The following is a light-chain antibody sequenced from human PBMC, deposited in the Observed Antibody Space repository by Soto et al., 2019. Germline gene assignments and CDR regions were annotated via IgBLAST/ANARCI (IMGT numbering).Light chain of an antibody. J-gene: IGLJ1*01. V-gene: IGLV2-11*01. CDR1: SSDVGGYNY. CDR3: SSYAGSYTQV. Sequence: QSALTQPRSVSGSPGQSVTISCTGTSSDVGGYNYVSWYQQHPGKAPKLMIYDVSKRPSGFPDRFSGSKSSNTSSLTISGLQADDEADYYCSSYAGSYTQVFGSGTKVTVL. CDR2: DVS.